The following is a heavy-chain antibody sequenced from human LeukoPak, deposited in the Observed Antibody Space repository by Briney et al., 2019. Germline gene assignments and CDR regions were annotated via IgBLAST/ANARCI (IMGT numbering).Heavy chain of an antibody. CDR2: ISSSSSYI. D-gene: IGHD5-24*01. CDR3: ARATMATNNFDY. J-gene: IGHJ4*02. Sequence: GGSLRLSCEASGFTFSSYSMNWVRQAPGKGLEWVSSISSSSSYIYYADSVKGRFTISRDNAKNSLYLQMNSLRAEDTAVYYCARATMATNNFDYWGQGTLVTVSS. V-gene: IGHV3-21*01. CDR1: GFTFSSYS.